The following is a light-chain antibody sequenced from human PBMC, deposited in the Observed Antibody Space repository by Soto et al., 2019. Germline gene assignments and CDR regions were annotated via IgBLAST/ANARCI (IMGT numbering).Light chain of an antibody. CDR2: KAS. CDR3: RQYINYPLT. J-gene: IGKJ4*01. Sequence: DIQMTQSPSTLSASVGDRVTITCRASRSISSWLAWYQQKPGKAPKLLIYKASSLESGVPSRFSGSGSGTEFTLAISSLQPDDFATYYCRQYINYPLTVGGGTKVDIK. V-gene: IGKV1-5*03. CDR1: RSISSW.